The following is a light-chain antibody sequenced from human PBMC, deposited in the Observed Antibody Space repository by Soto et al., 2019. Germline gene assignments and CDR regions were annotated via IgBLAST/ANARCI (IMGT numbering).Light chain of an antibody. Sequence: EIVLTQTPGTLSLSPGDRATLSCRASQSVNNKYLAWYQQKPGQAPRLLIYLGSTLASGIPDRFSGSGSGTDFTLTIRRLEPEDFAVYYCQQYDSSPRTFGQGTKVDFK. CDR1: QSVNNKY. CDR3: QQYDSSPRT. V-gene: IGKV3-20*01. CDR2: LGS. J-gene: IGKJ1*01.